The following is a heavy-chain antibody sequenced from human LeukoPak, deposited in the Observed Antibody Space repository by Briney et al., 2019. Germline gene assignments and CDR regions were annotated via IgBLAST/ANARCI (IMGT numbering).Heavy chain of an antibody. J-gene: IGHJ3*02. D-gene: IGHD2-2*01. CDR1: GGSISSYY. CDR2: IYYSGST. V-gene: IGHV4-59*01. Sequence: SETLSLTCTVSGGSISSYYWSWIRQPPGKGLEWIGYIYYSGSTNYNPSLKSRVTISVDTSKNQFSLKLSSVTAADTAVYYCARADKYCSSTSCYPDAFDIWGQGTMVTVSS. CDR3: ARADKYCSSTSCYPDAFDI.